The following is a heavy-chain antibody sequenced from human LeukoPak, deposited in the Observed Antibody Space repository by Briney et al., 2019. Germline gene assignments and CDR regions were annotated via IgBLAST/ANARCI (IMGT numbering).Heavy chain of an antibody. CDR1: GGSISSSNYY. CDR2: IHYSGIT. V-gene: IGHV4-39*07. CDR3: ARDVGIVGATLSYYMDV. J-gene: IGHJ6*03. D-gene: IGHD1-26*01. Sequence: SETLSLTCTVSGGSISSSNYYWGWIRQPPGKGLEWIGTIHYSGITYYNPSLRSRVTISADTSKNQFSLKLSSVTAADTAVYYCARDVGIVGATLSYYMDVWGKGTTVTVSS.